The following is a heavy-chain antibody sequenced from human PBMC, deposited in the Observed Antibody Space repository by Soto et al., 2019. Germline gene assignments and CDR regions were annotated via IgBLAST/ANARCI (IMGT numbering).Heavy chain of an antibody. Sequence: GESLKISWKGGGYRFISYWISGVRQMRGKGLGWMGRIDPSDSYTNYSPSFQGHVTISADKSISTAYLQWSSLKASDTAMYYWARLLITSTSDVGAFDICGHGKMFT. CDR2: IDPSDSYT. J-gene: IGHJ3*02. V-gene: IGHV5-10-1*01. D-gene: IGHD1-1*01. CDR3: ARLLITSTSDVGAFDI. CDR1: GYRFISYW.